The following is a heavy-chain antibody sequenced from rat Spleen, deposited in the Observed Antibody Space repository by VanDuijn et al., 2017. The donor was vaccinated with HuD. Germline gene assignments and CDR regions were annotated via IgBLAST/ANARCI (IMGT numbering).Heavy chain of an antibody. CDR1: GFTFNNYW. D-gene: IGHD1-2*01. J-gene: IGHJ2*01. CDR3: TTSIAATTY. Sequence: EVQLVESGGGLVQPGGSLKLSCVASGFTFNNYWMTWIRQAPGRGLEWVASISSGGGNTYYRDSVKGRFTISRDNAKNTQYLQMDSLRSEDTATYYCTTSIAATTYWGQGVMVTVSS. V-gene: IGHV5-31*01. CDR2: ISSGGGNT.